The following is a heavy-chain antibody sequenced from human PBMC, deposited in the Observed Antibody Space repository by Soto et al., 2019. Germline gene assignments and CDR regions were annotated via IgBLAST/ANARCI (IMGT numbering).Heavy chain of an antibody. D-gene: IGHD3-10*01. V-gene: IGHV1-69*13. J-gene: IGHJ6*02. CDR1: GGTFSNYA. CDR2: IIPIFGTA. Sequence: SVKVSCKASGGTFSNYAISWVRQAPGQGLEWMGGIIPIFGTANYAQKFQGRVTITADESTSTAYMELSSLRSEDTAVYYCARGRLRGVIIRSYYGMDVWGQGTTVTVSS. CDR3: ARGRLRGVIIRSYYGMDV.